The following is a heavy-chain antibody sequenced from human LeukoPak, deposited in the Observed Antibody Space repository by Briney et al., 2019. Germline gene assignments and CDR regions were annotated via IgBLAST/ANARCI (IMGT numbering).Heavy chain of an antibody. CDR1: GGSISSSSYY. CDR3: AGTTTDPRGDAFDI. J-gene: IGHJ3*02. CDR2: IYHSGST. V-gene: IGHV4-39*07. Sequence: PSETLSLTCTVSGGSISSSSYYWGWIRQPPGKGLEWIGYIYHSGSTYYNPSLKSRVTISVDRSKNQFSLKLSSVTAADTAVYYCAGTTTDPRGDAFDIWGQGTMVTVSS. D-gene: IGHD4-11*01.